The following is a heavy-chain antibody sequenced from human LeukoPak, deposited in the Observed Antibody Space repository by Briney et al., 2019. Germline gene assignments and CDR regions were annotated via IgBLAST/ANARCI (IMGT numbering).Heavy chain of an antibody. J-gene: IGHJ4*02. CDR2: INTVGTT. Sequence: PGGSLRLSCAASGFTVINNYMGWVRQAPAKGLEWVSVINTVGTTYYADSVRGRFTISRDNSKNTLYLQMNSLRVEDTALYYCAGSLAYCGGDCRLGDYWGQGTLVTVSS. CDR1: GFTVINNY. D-gene: IGHD2-21*02. V-gene: IGHV3-66*01. CDR3: AGSLAYCGGDCRLGDY.